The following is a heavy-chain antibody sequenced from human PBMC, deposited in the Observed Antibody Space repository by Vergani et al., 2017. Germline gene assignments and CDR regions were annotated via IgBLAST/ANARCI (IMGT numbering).Heavy chain of an antibody. V-gene: IGHV3-30*18. CDR1: GFTFSSYG. Sequence: QVQLVESGGGVVQPGRSLRLSCAASGFTFSSYGMHWVRQAPGKGLEWVAVISYDGSNKYYADSVKGRFTISRDNSKNTLYLQMNSLRAEDTAGYYCAKDRVYCSSTSCYTFPGYYYGMDVWGQGTTVTVSS. CDR2: ISYDGSNK. CDR3: AKDRVYCSSTSCYTFPGYYYGMDV. D-gene: IGHD2-2*02. J-gene: IGHJ6*02.